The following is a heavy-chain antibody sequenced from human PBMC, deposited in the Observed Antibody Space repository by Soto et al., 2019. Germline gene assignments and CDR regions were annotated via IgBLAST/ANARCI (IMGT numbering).Heavy chain of an antibody. CDR1: GGSISSYY. CDR3: ARDKAAPFAY. V-gene: IGHV4-59*01. D-gene: IGHD6-25*01. Sequence: PSETLSLTCTVSGGSISSYYWSCIRQPPGKGLEWIGYIYYSGSTNYNPSLKSRVTISVDTSKNQFSLKLSSVTAADTAVYYCARDKAAPFAYRGQGTLVTVSS. CDR2: IYYSGST. J-gene: IGHJ4*02.